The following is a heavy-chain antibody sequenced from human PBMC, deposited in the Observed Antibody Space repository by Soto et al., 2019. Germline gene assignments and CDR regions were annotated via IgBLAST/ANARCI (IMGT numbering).Heavy chain of an antibody. J-gene: IGHJ4*02. Sequence: ASVKVSCKASGYTFTSYAMHWVRQAPGQRLEWMGWINAGNGNTKYSQKFQGRVTITRDTSASTAYMKLSSLRSEDTAVYYCARGSGYYYWDDYWGQGTLVTVSS. V-gene: IGHV1-3*01. CDR1: GYTFTSYA. CDR2: INAGNGNT. D-gene: IGHD3-22*01. CDR3: ARGSGYYYWDDY.